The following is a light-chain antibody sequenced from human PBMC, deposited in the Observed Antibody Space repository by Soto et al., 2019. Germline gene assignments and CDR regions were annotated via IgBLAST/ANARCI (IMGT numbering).Light chain of an antibody. Sequence: EIVLTQSPATLSLSPGERATLSCRASQSVSSYLAWYQQKPGQPPRLLIYDASNRATGILARFSGSGSGTDFTLTISSLEPDDFAVYYCQQRSDWPSTFGGGTKVQIK. CDR2: DAS. CDR3: QQRSDWPST. CDR1: QSVSSY. V-gene: IGKV3-11*01. J-gene: IGKJ4*01.